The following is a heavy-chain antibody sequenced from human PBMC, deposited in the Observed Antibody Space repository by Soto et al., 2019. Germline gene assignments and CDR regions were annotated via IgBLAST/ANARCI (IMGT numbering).Heavy chain of an antibody. D-gene: IGHD6-13*01. CDR2: INPNSGGT. CDR3: ARGGYSSSWPRLDPEGWFDP. J-gene: IGHJ5*02. CDR1: GYTFTGYY. V-gene: IGHV1-2*04. Sequence: ASVKVSCKASGYTFTGYYMHWVRQAPGQGLEWMGWINPNSGGTNYAQKFQGWFNMTRDTSISTAYMELSRLRSDDTAVYYCARGGYSSSWPRLDPEGWFDPWGQGTLVTVSS.